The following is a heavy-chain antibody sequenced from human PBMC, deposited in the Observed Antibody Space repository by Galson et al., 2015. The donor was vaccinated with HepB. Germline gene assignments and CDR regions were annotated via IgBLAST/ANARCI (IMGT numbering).Heavy chain of an antibody. D-gene: IGHD6-13*01. CDR3: ASIEPSSWYPGGSAFDI. Sequence: SVKVSCKASGYTFTSYVRHWVRQAPGQGLEWMGIINPSDGSTSYAQKFQGRATMTRDTSTSTVYMELSSLRSEDTAMYYCASIEPSSWYPGGSAFDIWGQGTMVTVSS. CDR1: GYTFTSYV. J-gene: IGHJ3*02. CDR2: INPSDGST. V-gene: IGHV1-46*03.